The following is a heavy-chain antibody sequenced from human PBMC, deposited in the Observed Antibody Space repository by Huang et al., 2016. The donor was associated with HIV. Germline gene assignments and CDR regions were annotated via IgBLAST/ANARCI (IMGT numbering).Heavy chain of an antibody. J-gene: IGHJ4*02. D-gene: IGHD2-21*02. V-gene: IGHV3-11*01. CDR2: ISSSGDSV. Sequence: QAQLVESGGGLVKPGGSLRLSCAASGFTFSAYYMSWIRQVPGKGLEWIAYISSSGDSVYYADSGKGRFTISRDNANQSLYIQLSSLRPEDTAMFYCAKGGGAYCGADCYELDSWGQGILVIVSS. CDR3: AKGGGAYCGADCYELDS. CDR1: GFTFSAYY.